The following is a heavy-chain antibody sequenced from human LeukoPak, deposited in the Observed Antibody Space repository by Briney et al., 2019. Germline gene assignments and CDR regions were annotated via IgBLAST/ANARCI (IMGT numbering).Heavy chain of an antibody. J-gene: IGHJ4*02. CDR3: ARDSLAESTWALDS. CDR1: GYTFTSYG. Sequence: ASVKVSCKASGYTFTSYGISWVRQAPGQGLEWMGWINCNRGDTKYAEKFQGRVTMSRDTSTSTVYMDLSGLTSDDTALYFCARDSLAESTWALDSWGQGTLVTVSS. D-gene: IGHD3-16*01. CDR2: INCNRGDT. V-gene: IGHV1-2*02.